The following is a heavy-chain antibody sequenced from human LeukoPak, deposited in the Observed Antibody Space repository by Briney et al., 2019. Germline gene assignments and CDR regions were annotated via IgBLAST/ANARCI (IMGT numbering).Heavy chain of an antibody. V-gene: IGHV4-39*07. CDR1: GGSISSSSYY. Sequence: PSETLSLTCTVFGGSISSSSYYWGWIRQPPGKGLEWIGSIYYSGTTYYNPSLKSRIAISLDTSNNQFSLRLRSVTAADTAMYYCASTDPGAYRHWFDPWGQGTLVTVAS. J-gene: IGHJ5*02. CDR2: IYYSGTT. CDR3: ASTDPGAYRHWFDP. D-gene: IGHD3-16*02.